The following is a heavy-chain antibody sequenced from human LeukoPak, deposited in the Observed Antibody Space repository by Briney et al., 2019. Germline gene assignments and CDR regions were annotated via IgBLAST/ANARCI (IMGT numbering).Heavy chain of an antibody. CDR2: IYYSGST. J-gene: IGHJ4*02. CDR1: GGSINSYY. V-gene: IGHV4-59*12. D-gene: IGHD1-26*01. CDR3: ARVFSGSYYVFDY. Sequence: SETLSLTCSVAGGSINSYYWSWIRQPPGKGLEWIGYIYYSGSTNYNPSLKSRVTISVDRSKNQFSLKLSSVTAADTAVYYCARVFSGSYYVFDYWGQGTLVTVSS.